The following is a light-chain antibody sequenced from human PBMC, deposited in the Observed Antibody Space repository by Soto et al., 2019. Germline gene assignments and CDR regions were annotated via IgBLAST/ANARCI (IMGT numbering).Light chain of an antibody. CDR1: QSVSSTY. CDR2: GAS. Sequence: EVVLTQSPGTLSLSPGERATLSCRASQSVSSTYLAWYQQKPGQAPRLLIYGASSRATGIPDRFSGSGSGTGFTLTISRLEPEDFAVYYCQQYGSSSWTFGQGTTVDIK. V-gene: IGKV3-20*01. J-gene: IGKJ1*01. CDR3: QQYGSSSWT.